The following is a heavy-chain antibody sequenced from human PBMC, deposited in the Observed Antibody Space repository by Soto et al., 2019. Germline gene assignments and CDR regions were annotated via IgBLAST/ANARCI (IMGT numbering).Heavy chain of an antibody. J-gene: IGHJ5*02. CDR2: INHSGST. CDR1: GGSFSGYY. D-gene: IGHD3-9*01. Sequence: PSETLSLTCAVYGGSFSGYYWSWIRQPPGKGLEWIGEINHSGSTNYNPSLKSRVTISVDTSKNQFSLKLSSVTAADTAVYYCARGGHILTVYYRGGAKVNWLDPWGQGTLVTVSS. V-gene: IGHV4-34*01. CDR3: ARGGHILTVYYRGGAKVNWLDP.